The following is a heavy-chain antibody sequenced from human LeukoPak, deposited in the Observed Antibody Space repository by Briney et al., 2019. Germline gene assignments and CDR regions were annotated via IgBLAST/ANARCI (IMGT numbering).Heavy chain of an antibody. CDR1: GFTFSSYA. J-gene: IGHJ4*02. Sequence: PGGSLRLSCAASGFTFSSYAMHWVRQAPGKGLEWVAVISYDGSNKYYADSVKGRFTISRDNSKNTLYLQMNSLRAEDTAVYYCAKGYLSYYDSSGYYYFDYWGQGTLVTVSS. CDR3: AKGYLSYYDSSGYYYFDY. V-gene: IGHV3-30*04. D-gene: IGHD3-22*01. CDR2: ISYDGSNK.